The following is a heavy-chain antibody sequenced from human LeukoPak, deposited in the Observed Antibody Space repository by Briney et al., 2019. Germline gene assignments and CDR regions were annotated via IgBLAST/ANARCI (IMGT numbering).Heavy chain of an antibody. CDR1: GGSISSSNW. J-gene: IGHJ6*03. Sequence: PSGTLSLTCAVSGGSISSSNWWSWVRQPPGKGLEWIGEIYHSGSTNYNPSLKSRVTISVDTSKNQFSLKLSSVTAADTAVYYCARVLGLGYYYMDVWGKGTTVTVSS. CDR3: ARVLGLGYYYMDV. CDR2: IYHSGST. V-gene: IGHV4-4*02.